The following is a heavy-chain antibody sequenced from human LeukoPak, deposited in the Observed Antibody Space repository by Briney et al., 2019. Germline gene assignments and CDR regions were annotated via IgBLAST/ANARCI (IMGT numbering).Heavy chain of an antibody. CDR3: ARPIKFDCSGGSCYGVPADAFDI. CDR2: IYYSGST. V-gene: IGHV4-39*01. J-gene: IGHJ3*02. D-gene: IGHD2-15*01. CDR1: AGSISSSSYY. Sequence: SETLSLTCTVSAGSISSSSYYWGWLRQPPGKGLEWSASIYYSGSTYYNPSLKSRVTISVNTTENQCSLKLSSVTAADTAVYYWARPIKFDCSGGSCYGVPADAFDIWGQGTMVTVSS.